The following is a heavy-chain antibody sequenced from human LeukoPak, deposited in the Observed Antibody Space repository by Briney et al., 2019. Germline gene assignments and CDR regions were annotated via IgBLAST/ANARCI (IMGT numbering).Heavy chain of an antibody. V-gene: IGHV4-4*02. CDR3: ARNVLLWFGELLQLAAFDI. Sequence: SGTPSLTCAVSGGSISSSNWWSWVRQPPGKGLEWIGEIYHSGSTNYNPSLKSRVTISVDKSKNQFSLKLSSVTAADTAVYYCARNVLLWFGELLQLAAFDIWGQGTMVTVSS. J-gene: IGHJ3*02. CDR2: IYHSGST. CDR1: GGSISSSNW. D-gene: IGHD3-10*01.